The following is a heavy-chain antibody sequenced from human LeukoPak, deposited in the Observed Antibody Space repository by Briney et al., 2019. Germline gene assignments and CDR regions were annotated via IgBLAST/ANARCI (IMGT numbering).Heavy chain of an antibody. D-gene: IGHD1-26*01. CDR1: GFTFSTYA. V-gene: IGHV3-23*01. Sequence: GGSLRLSCAASGFTFSTYAMSWVRQAPGKGLEWVSAISDSGGSTYYADSVRGRFTISRDNSKNTLYLQMNSLRAEDTAVYYCAKDGGSYAVDYWGQGTLVTVSS. CDR2: ISDSGGST. J-gene: IGHJ4*02. CDR3: AKDGGSYAVDY.